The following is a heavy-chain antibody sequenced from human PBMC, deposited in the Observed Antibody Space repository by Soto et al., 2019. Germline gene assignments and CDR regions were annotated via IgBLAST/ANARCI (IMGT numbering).Heavy chain of an antibody. J-gene: IGHJ4*02. CDR2: IIPIFGTA. V-gene: IGHV1-69*01. CDR1: GGTFSSYA. CDR3: ASGGIPSGGSFYDLYKDY. Sequence: QVQLVQSGAEVKKPGSSVKVSCKASGGTFSSYAISWVRQAPGQGLEWMGGIIPIFGTANYAQKFQGRVTITADESTSTAYMELSSLRSEATAVYYCASGGIPSGGSFYDLYKDYWGQGTLVTVSS. D-gene: IGHD3-3*01.